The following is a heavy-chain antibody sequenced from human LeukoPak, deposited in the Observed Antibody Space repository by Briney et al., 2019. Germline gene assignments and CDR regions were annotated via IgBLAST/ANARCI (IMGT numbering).Heavy chain of an antibody. CDR3: AKDSGYDQFDY. V-gene: IGHV3-30*18. J-gene: IGHJ4*02. D-gene: IGHD5-12*01. CDR2: ISYDGSNK. Sequence: PGRSLRLYCAASGYTFSSYGMHWVRQAPGKGLEWVAVISYDGSNKHYADSVKGRFTISRDNSKNTLYLQMNSLRAEDTAVYYCAKDSGYDQFDYWGQGTLVTVSS. CDR1: GYTFSSYG.